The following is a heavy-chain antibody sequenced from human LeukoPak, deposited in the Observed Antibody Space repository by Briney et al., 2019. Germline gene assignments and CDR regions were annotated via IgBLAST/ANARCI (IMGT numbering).Heavy chain of an antibody. Sequence: SETLSLTCAFSGGSISSGGYSWSWIRQPPGKGLEWIGYIYHSGSTYYNPSLKSRVTISVDRSKNQFSLKLSSVTAADTAVYYCAREVGYYDSSGYPPYYYYYGMDVWGQGTTVTVSS. V-gene: IGHV4-30-2*01. D-gene: IGHD3-22*01. CDR1: GGSISSGGYS. J-gene: IGHJ6*02. CDR3: AREVGYYDSSGYPPYYYYYGMDV. CDR2: IYHSGST.